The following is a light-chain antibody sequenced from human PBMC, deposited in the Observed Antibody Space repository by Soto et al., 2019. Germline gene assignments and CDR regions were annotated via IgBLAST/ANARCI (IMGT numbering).Light chain of an antibody. CDR1: QTISTY. CDR3: QQSYSTPAT. CDR2: AAS. V-gene: IGKV1-39*01. J-gene: IGKJ1*01. Sequence: DIQMTQSPSSLSASVGDRVTITCRASQTISTYLDWYQQKPGKATKLLIYAASSLQSGAPSRFSGSGSGTGFTLTISSLQPEDFATYYCQQSYSTPATFGQGTKVDIK.